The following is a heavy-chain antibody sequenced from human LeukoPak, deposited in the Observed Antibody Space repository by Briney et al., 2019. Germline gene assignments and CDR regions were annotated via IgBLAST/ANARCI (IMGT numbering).Heavy chain of an antibody. V-gene: IGHV3-74*01. CDR1: GFTFSDYW. D-gene: IGHD6-25*01. CDR3: ARGGYSGSYYRFS. J-gene: IGHJ4*02. Sequence: GGSLRLSCAASGFTFSDYWMHWVRQGPGKGPEWLSRTSKDGSDTFYADAAKGRFTAPRDNAKNTVYLQVTNVRPDDTAVYYCARGGYSGSYYRFSWGQGTVVTVAS. CDR2: TSKDGSDT.